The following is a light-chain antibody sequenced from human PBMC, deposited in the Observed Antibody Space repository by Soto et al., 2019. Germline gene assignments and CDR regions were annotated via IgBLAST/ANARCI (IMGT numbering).Light chain of an antibody. CDR2: GAS. Sequence: EIVLTQSPGTLCLSPGERATLSCGASQSVHSRLAWYPHTPGQAPRLLISGASSRATGIPDRFLRSGAATDCTRAISRLEPEDVALDYCQHYGRSTITFCQGTRLEI. V-gene: IGKV3-20*01. J-gene: IGKJ5*01. CDR3: QHYGRSTIT. CDR1: QSVHSR.